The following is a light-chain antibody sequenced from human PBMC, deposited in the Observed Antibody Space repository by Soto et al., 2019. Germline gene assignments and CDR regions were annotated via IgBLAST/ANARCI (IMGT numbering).Light chain of an antibody. CDR3: QQYGNSPIT. J-gene: IGKJ5*01. CDR1: ERIYSAY. V-gene: IGKV3-20*01. CDR2: GTS. Sequence: EVVWTHSRATLXXSXXXXAXXXXGXSERIYSAYLGWYQQKPGQAPRLLIYGTSSRATGIPDRFSGSGSGTDFTLTISRLEPEDFAVYYCQQYGNSPITFGQGTRLEI.